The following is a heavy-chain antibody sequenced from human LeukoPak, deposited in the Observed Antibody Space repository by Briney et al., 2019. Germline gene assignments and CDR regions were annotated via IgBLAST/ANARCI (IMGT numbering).Heavy chain of an antibody. D-gene: IGHD2-21*02. J-gene: IGHJ3*02. CDR1: GGSFSGYY. V-gene: IGHV4-34*01. Sequence: SETLSLTCAVYGGSFSGYYWSWIRQPPGKGLEWIGEINHSGSTNYNPSLKSRVTISVDTSKNQFSLKLSSVTAADTAVYYCARAGVTTQHDRPFDIWGQGTMVTVSS. CDR2: INHSGST. CDR3: ARAGVTTQHDRPFDI.